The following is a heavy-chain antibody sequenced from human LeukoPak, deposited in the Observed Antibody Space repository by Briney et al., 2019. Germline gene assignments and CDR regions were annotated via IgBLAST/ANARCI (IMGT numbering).Heavy chain of an antibody. CDR1: GFTFNSYA. CDR2: IKQDGSEK. D-gene: IGHD5-18*01. Sequence: GGSLRLSCAASGFTFNSYAMSWVRQAPGKGLEWVANIKQDGSEKYYVGSVKGRFTISRDNAKNSLYLQMNSLRAEDTAVYYCARVQRGYSYNPLGYYYYYMDVWGKGTTVTVSS. V-gene: IGHV3-7*01. CDR3: ARVQRGYSYNPLGYYYYYMDV. J-gene: IGHJ6*03.